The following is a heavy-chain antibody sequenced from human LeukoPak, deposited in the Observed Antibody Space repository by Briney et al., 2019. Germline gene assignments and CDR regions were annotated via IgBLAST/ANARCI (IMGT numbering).Heavy chain of an antibody. D-gene: IGHD1-26*01. Sequence: GGSLRLSCVASGFTFSSSWMTWVRQAPGMGLERVANIKADGTGKYYVDSVRGRFTMSRDNAKNSLYLQMNSLRAEDTALYYCAKVMGELRDDFDYWGQGTLVTVSS. CDR1: GFTFSSSW. J-gene: IGHJ4*02. CDR2: IKADGTGK. CDR3: AKVMGELRDDFDY. V-gene: IGHV3-7*03.